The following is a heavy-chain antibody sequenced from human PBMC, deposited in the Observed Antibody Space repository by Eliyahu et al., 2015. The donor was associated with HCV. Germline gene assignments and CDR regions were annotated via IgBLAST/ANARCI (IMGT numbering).Heavy chain of an antibody. J-gene: IGHJ4*02. Sequence: EVQLLESGGGLVQPGGSXXLXCAASGFXFSSYAMSWVRQAPGKGLXWVSAISGSGGSTYYADSVKGRFTISRDNSKNTLYLQMNSLRAEDTAVYYCAKNSGSYFGPLGYWGQGTLVTVSS. CDR2: ISGSGGST. D-gene: IGHD1-26*01. CDR3: AKNSGSYFGPLGY. CDR1: GFXFSSYA. V-gene: IGHV3-23*01.